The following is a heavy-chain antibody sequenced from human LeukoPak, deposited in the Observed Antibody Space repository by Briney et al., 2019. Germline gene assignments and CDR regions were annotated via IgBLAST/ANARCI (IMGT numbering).Heavy chain of an antibody. V-gene: IGHV4-34*01. Sequence: PSETLSLTCAVYGGSFSGYYWSWIRQPPGKGLEWIGEINHSGSTNYNPSLKSRVTISVDTSKNQFSLKLSSVTAADTAVYYCARREDYYDSSGYRLYFDYWGQGTLVTVSS. CDR2: INHSGST. D-gene: IGHD3-22*01. CDR3: ARREDYYDSSGYRLYFDY. J-gene: IGHJ4*02. CDR1: GGSFSGYY.